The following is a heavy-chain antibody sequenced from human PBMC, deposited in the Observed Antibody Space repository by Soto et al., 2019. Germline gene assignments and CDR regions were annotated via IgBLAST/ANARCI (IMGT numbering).Heavy chain of an antibody. J-gene: IGHJ6*02. CDR2: IKSKTDGGTT. CDR1: GFTFSNAW. Sequence: EVQLVESGGGLVKPGGSLRLSCAASGFTFSNAWMSWVRQAPGKGLEWGGRIKSKTDGGTTDYAAPVKGRFTISRDDSKNTLYLQMNSLKTEDTAVYYCTTDYGMDVWGQGTTVAVSS. V-gene: IGHV3-15*01. CDR3: TTDYGMDV.